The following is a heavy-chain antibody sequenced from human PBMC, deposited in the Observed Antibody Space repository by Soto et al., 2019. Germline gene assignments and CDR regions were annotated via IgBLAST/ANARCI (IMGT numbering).Heavy chain of an antibody. CDR3: AREGVHNYTEYYFDY. V-gene: IGHV3-21*06. Sequence: GSLRLSCAASGFTFSYYPLHWVRRAPGKGLEWVSSISGIKNYIRYADSVKGRFTISRDNAKTSLYLQMNSLTAEDTAVYYCAREGVHNYTEYYFDYWGQGTLVTVSS. CDR2: ISGIKNYI. D-gene: IGHD3-10*01. J-gene: IGHJ4*02. CDR1: GFTFSYYP.